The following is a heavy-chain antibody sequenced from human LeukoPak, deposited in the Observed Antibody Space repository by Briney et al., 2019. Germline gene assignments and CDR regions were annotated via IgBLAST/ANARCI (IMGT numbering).Heavy chain of an antibody. V-gene: IGHV3-23*01. CDR3: AKRTMSAFDS. CDR1: GFPFRTYA. Sequence: GSLRLSCPASGFPFRTYAMNWVRQAPGKGLEWLSGISGSGNGTYYADSVKGRFIISRDNSKNMVYLQMNSLTVEDTATYYCAKRTMSAFDSWGQGTLLIVSS. CDR2: ISGSGNGT. J-gene: IGHJ4*02.